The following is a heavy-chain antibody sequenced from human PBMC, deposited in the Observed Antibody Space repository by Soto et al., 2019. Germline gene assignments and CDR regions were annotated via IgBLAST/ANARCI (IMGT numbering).Heavy chain of an antibody. CDR1: GFTFSLSA. D-gene: IGHD3-9*01. V-gene: IGHV3-23*01. CDR3: AKGPEYDILTGCDY. J-gene: IGHJ4*02. Sequence: EVQLLESGGGFVQPGESLRLSCAASGFTFSLSAMSWVRQAPGRGLDWVSSLSGGGSTTDYADSVKGRFTISRDNSKNTGHLQMNSLRAEDTAVYYCAKGPEYDILTGCDYWGQGARVTVSS. CDR2: LSGGGSTT.